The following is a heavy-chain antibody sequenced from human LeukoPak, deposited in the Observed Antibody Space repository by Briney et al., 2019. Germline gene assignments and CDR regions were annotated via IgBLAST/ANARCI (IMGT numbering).Heavy chain of an antibody. Sequence: TGGSLRLSCAASGFTFSSYAMSWVRQAPGKGLEWVSAISGSGGSTYYADSVKGRFTISRDNAKNSLYLQMNSLRAEDTALYYCAKAAYSSGWYYFGYWGQGTLVTVSS. CDR1: GFTFSSYA. CDR3: AKAAYSSGWYYFGY. CDR2: ISGSGGST. D-gene: IGHD6-19*01. J-gene: IGHJ4*02. V-gene: IGHV3-23*01.